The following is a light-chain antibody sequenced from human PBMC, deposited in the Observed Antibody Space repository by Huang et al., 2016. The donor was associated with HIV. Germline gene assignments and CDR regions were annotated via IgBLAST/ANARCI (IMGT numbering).Light chain of an antibody. Sequence: IQLTQSPSSLSASIGDRVTITCRASQGISTSLAWYQQKPGKAPNLLFFDASSLRSGVPSRFSGSRSGTVFTLSISSLQPEDFATYFCQQLRSYPLTFGGGTRVEIK. CDR2: DAS. CDR3: QQLRSYPLT. J-gene: IGKJ4*01. CDR1: QGISTS. V-gene: IGKV1-9*01.